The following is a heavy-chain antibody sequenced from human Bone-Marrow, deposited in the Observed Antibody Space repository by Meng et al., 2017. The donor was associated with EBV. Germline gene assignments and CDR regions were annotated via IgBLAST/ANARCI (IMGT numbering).Heavy chain of an antibody. D-gene: IGHD4-23*01. Sequence: VQLQQWGAGLLKPSGTLSLTCAVYGGSFSGYYWSWIRQPPGKGLEWIGEINHSGSTNYNPSLKSRVTISVDTSKNQFSLKLSSVTAADTAVYYCARGKRWVRNWFDPWGQGTLVTVSS. CDR3: ARGKRWVRNWFDP. CDR1: GGSFSGYY. J-gene: IGHJ5*02. V-gene: IGHV4-34*01. CDR2: INHSGST.